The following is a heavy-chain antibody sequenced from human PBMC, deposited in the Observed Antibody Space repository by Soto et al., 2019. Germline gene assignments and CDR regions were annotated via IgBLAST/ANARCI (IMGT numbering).Heavy chain of an antibody. V-gene: IGHV4-39*01. D-gene: IGHD3-3*02. Sequence: SETLSLTCTVSGSSINSSGYYWGWIRQPPGKGLEWIGSMFYGVSTYYNPSLKSRVTVSVDTSKNQFSLNLRSVTAADTAVYYCARLPSRHLVDYWGQGTLVT. CDR1: GSSINSSGYY. CDR2: MFYGVST. CDR3: ARLPSRHLVDY. J-gene: IGHJ4*02.